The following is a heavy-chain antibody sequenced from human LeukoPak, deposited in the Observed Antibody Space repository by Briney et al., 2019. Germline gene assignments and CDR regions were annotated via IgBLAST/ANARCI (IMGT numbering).Heavy chain of an antibody. CDR1: GGTFSSYA. D-gene: IGHD6-6*01. V-gene: IGHV1-69*13. CDR3: ASASGYIAAPGY. Sequence: ASVKVSCKASGGTFSSYAISWVRQAPGQGLEWMGGIIPIFGTANYAQKSQGRVTITADESTSTAYMELSSLRSEDTAVYYCASASGYIAAPGYWGQGTLVTVSS. J-gene: IGHJ4*02. CDR2: IIPIFGTA.